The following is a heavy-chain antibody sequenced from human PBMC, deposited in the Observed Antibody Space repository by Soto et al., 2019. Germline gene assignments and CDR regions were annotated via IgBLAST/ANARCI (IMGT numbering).Heavy chain of an antibody. J-gene: IGHJ4*02. CDR3: ARESPPADY. CDR2: ISAYNDNT. Sequence: QVQLVQSGAEVKKPGASVKVSCKASGYTFSSYGISWVRQAPGQGLEWMGWISAYNDNTKYAHNPQRXXTXPTDTSTSTAFMELRSLRSDDTAVYYCARESPPADYWGQGTLVTVSS. V-gene: IGHV1-18*01. CDR1: GYTFSSYG.